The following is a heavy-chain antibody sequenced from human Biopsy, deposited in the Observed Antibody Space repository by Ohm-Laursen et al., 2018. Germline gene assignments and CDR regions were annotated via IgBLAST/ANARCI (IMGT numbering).Heavy chain of an antibody. J-gene: IGHJ5*02. CDR1: GGSISSDY. CDR3: ARDYGSGSLFDP. Sequence: GTLSLTWAVSGGSISSDYWSWIRQTPGKGLEWIGYIYYSGSTNYNPSLKSRVTISVDTSKNQFSLRLTSVTAADTAVYYCARDYGSGSLFDPWGQGTLVTVSS. V-gene: IGHV4-59*12. CDR2: IYYSGST. D-gene: IGHD2-15*01.